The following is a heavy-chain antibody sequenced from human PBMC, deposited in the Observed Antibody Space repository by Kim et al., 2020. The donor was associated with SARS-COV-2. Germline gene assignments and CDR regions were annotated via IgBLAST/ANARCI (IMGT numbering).Heavy chain of an antibody. J-gene: IGHJ6*02. Sequence: ASVKVSCKASGYTFTSYAMNWVRQAPGQGLEWMGWINTNTGNPTYAQGFTGRFVFSLDTSVSTAYLQISSLKAEDTAVYYCARDLFLDSWEHYYYYYGMDVWGQGTTVTVSS. V-gene: IGHV7-4-1*02. CDR2: INTNTGNP. CDR3: ARDLFLDSWEHYYYYYGMDV. D-gene: IGHD3-3*01. CDR1: GYTFTSYA.